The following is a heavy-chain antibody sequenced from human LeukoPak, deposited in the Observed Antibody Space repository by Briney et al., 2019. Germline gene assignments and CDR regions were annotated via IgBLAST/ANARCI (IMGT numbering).Heavy chain of an antibody. Sequence: SVKVSCKASGGTFSSYAISWVRQAPGQGLEWMGGIIPIFGTANYAQKSQGRVTITADESTSTAYMELSSLRSEDTAVYYCARARAYDFWSGYKSNYYYYMDVWGKGTTVTVSS. CDR2: IIPIFGTA. CDR3: ARARAYDFWSGYKSNYYYYMDV. D-gene: IGHD3-3*01. J-gene: IGHJ6*03. CDR1: GGTFSSYA. V-gene: IGHV1-69*13.